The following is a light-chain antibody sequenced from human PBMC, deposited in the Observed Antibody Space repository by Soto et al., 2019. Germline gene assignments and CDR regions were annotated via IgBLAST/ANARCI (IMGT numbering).Light chain of an antibody. CDR1: RSNIVNNA. Sequence: QSVLTQPPSVSEAPGQRVTISCSGRRSNIVNNAVNWYQQVPGKAPKLLIYYDDLLPSGVSDRFSGSKSGTSASLAISGLQSEDEADYSCAVWDDSLNGPVFGGGTKLTVL. CDR2: YDD. CDR3: AVWDDSLNGPV. J-gene: IGLJ2*01. V-gene: IGLV1-36*01.